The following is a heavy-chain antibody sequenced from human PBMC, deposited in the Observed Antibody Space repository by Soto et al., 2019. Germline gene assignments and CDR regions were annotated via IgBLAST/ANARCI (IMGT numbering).Heavy chain of an antibody. J-gene: IGHJ6*02. D-gene: IGHD3-10*01. CDR1: GGTFSSYS. Sequence: SVKVSCKASGGTFSSYSISWVRQAPGQGLEWMGGIIPIFGTANYAQKFQGRVTITADESTSTAYMGLSSLRSEDTAVYYCARMYYGSGSYTNYYGMDVWGQGTTVTVSS. CDR2: IIPIFGTA. CDR3: ARMYYGSGSYTNYYGMDV. V-gene: IGHV1-69*13.